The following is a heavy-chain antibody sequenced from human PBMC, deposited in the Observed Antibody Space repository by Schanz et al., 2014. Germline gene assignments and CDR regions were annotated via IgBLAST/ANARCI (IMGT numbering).Heavy chain of an antibody. CDR2: ISGDHRNT. V-gene: IGHV3-23*04. CDR1: GFTFSTHA. J-gene: IGHJ2*01. Sequence: EVQLVESGGGVVQPGRSLRLSCAASGFTFSTHAMSWARQAPGKGLEWVSSISGDHRNTFYADSVKGRFTISRDNFKGALYLQMSSLRAEDTAVYYCAKDAPYPFDLWGRGTLITVSS. CDR3: AKDAPYPFDL.